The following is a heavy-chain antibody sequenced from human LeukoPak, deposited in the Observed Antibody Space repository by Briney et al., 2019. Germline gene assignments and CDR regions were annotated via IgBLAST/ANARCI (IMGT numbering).Heavy chain of an antibody. CDR1: GFTFSDYY. D-gene: IGHD2-15*01. CDR2: ISSSSSYT. V-gene: IGHV3-11*06. CDR3: ARGYCSGGSCYSGDLFDY. Sequence: GGSLRLSCAASGFTFSDYYMGWIRQAPGKGLEWVSYISSSSSYTNYADSVKGRFTISRDNAKNSLYLQMNSLRAEDTAVYYCARGYCSGGSCYSGDLFDYWGQGTLVTVSS. J-gene: IGHJ4*02.